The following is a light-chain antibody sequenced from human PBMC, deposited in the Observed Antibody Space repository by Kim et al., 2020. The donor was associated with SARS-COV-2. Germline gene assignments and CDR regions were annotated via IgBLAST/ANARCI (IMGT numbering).Light chain of an antibody. CDR1: SLRSYY. Sequence: SELTQDPAVSVALGQTVRITCQRDSLRSYYATWYQQKPGQAPIVVIYGKNNRPSGIPDRFSGSSSGDTASLTITGTQAGDEADYYCNSRGSNDNVLFGGG. V-gene: IGLV3-19*01. J-gene: IGLJ2*01. CDR2: GKN. CDR3: NSRGSNDNVL.